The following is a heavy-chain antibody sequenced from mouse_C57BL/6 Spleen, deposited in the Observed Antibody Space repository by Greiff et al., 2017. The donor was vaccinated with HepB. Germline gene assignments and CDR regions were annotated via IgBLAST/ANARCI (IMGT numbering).Heavy chain of an antibody. CDR2: IDPETGGT. CDR3: TRNYYGSWADY. J-gene: IGHJ2*01. D-gene: IGHD1-1*01. V-gene: IGHV1-15*01. Sequence: QVQLQQSGAELVRPGASVTLSCKASGYTFTDYEMHWVKQTPVHGLEWIGAIDPETGGTAYNQKFKGKAILTADKSSSTAYMELRSLTSEDSAVYCCTRNYYGSWADYWGQGTTLTVSS. CDR1: GYTFTDYE.